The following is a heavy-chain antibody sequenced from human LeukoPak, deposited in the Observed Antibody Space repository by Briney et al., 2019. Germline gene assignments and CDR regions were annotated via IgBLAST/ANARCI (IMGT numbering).Heavy chain of an antibody. D-gene: IGHD2-15*01. CDR2: ISGTSSTI. J-gene: IGHJ4*02. CDR1: GFTFSIYT. V-gene: IGHV3-48*04. CDR3: ARAAGIVVAATYYPDY. Sequence: GGSLRLSCAASGFTFSIYTMNWVRQAPGKGLEWLSYISGTSSTIHTADSVKGRFTTSRDNAKNSLFLQMNNVSAEDTAVYYCARAAGIVVAATYYPDYWGQGALVTVSS.